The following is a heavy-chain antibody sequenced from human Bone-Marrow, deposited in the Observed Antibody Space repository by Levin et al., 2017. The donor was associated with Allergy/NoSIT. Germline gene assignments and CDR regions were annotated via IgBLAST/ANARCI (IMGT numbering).Heavy chain of an antibody. D-gene: IGHD6-13*01. CDR1: GYSFPTYW. V-gene: IGHV5-51*01. CDR2: IFPGDSDI. CDR3: ARHKGSSWYAEKDSFDI. J-gene: IGHJ3*02. Sequence: GGSLRLSCKASGYSFPTYWIGWVRQMPGKGLEWMGIIFPGDSDIRYSPSVEGQVTFSVDKSLNTAYLHWSSLRVADTAMYYCARHKGSSWYAEKDSFDIWGQGTMVNVSS.